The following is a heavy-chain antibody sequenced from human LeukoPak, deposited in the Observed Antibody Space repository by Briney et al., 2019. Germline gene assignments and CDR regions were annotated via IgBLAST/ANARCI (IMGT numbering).Heavy chain of an antibody. Sequence: PGGSLRLSCAASGFTFSSYAMSWVRQAPGKGLVWVSAISGSGGSTYYADSVKGRFTISRDNSKNTLYLQMNSLRAEDTAVYYCAKDQPFYYDSSGYMAPFDYWGQGTLVTVSS. J-gene: IGHJ4*02. CDR1: GFTFSSYA. CDR3: AKDQPFYYDSSGYMAPFDY. V-gene: IGHV3-23*01. CDR2: ISGSGGST. D-gene: IGHD3-22*01.